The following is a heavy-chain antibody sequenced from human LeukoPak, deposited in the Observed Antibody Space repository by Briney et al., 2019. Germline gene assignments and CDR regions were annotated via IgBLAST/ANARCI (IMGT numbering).Heavy chain of an antibody. J-gene: IGHJ4*02. Sequence: HSGGSLRLSCAASGFTFSSYGMHWVRQAPGKGLEWVAVIWYDGSNKYYADSVKGRFTISRDNSKNTLYLQMNSLRAEDTAVYYCAKADYYDSSGYPLFDYWGQGTLVTVSS. CDR3: AKADYYDSSGYPLFDY. CDR2: IWYDGSNK. CDR1: GFTFSSYG. D-gene: IGHD3-22*01. V-gene: IGHV3-33*06.